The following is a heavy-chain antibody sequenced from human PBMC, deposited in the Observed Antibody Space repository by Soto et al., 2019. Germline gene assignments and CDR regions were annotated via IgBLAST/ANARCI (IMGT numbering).Heavy chain of an antibody. Sequence: ASVKVSCKASGYTFTSYAMHCVRQAPGQRLEWMGRINAGNGNTKYSQKFQGRVTITRDTSANTAYMELSSLRSEDTAVYYCARDEYSSSSAPMTDVWGQGTTVTVSS. CDR2: INAGNGNT. V-gene: IGHV1-3*01. D-gene: IGHD6-6*01. CDR3: ARDEYSSSSAPMTDV. CDR1: GYTFTSYA. J-gene: IGHJ6*02.